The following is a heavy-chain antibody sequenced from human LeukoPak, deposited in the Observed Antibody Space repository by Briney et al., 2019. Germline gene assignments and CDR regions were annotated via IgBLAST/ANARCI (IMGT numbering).Heavy chain of an antibody. V-gene: IGHV3-48*01. D-gene: IGHD2-15*01. Sequence: GGSLRLSCAASGFTFSSYSMNWVRQAPGKGLEWVSYISSSSSTIYYADSVKGRFTTSRDNAKNSLYLQMNSLRAEDTAVYYCAKDYCSGGTCYYEVWGQGTPVTVTS. CDR2: ISSSSSTI. J-gene: IGHJ4*02. CDR3: AKDYCSGGTCYYEV. CDR1: GFTFSSYS.